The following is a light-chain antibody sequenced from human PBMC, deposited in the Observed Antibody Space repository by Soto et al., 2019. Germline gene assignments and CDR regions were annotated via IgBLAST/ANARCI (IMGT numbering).Light chain of an antibody. CDR1: RSVSSSY. J-gene: IGKJ1*01. Sequence: IGLPQSPCTLSLSPGEGSTLSCMSSRSVSSSYLGWYQQKPGQAPRLLIYGASSRATGIPGRFSGSGSGTDFTLTISRLEPEDFAVYYCQQYGSSPWTFGQGTKVDIK. CDR3: QQYGSSPWT. V-gene: IGKV3-20*01. CDR2: GAS.